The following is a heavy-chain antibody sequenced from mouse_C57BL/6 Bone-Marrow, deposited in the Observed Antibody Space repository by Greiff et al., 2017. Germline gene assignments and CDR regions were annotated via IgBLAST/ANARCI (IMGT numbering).Heavy chain of an antibody. J-gene: IGHJ2*01. D-gene: IGHD2-2*01. CDR1: GFNIKDYY. CDR3: TRWLRRLDS. CDR2: IDPGDGGT. V-gene: IGHV14-1*01. Sequence: VQLQQSGAELVRPGASVKLSCTASGFNIKDYYMHWVKQRPEQGLEWIGRIDPGDGGTEYAPKFQGKATMTADTSSNTAYLQLSSLTSEDTAVYYCTRWLRRLDSWGQGTTLPVSS.